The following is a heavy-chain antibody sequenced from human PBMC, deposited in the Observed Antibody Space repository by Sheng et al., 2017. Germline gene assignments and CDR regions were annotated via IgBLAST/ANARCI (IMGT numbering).Heavy chain of an antibody. J-gene: IGHJ4*02. V-gene: IGHV4-38-2*01. D-gene: IGHD6-6*01. Sequence: QVQLQESGPGLVKPSETLSLTCAVSGYSISSGYYWGWIRQPPGKGLEWIGSIYHSGSTYYNPSLKSRVTISVDTSKNQFSLKLSSVTAADTAVYYCARGLIAARPTPNDYWGQGTLVTVSS. CDR3: ARGLIAARPTPNDY. CDR2: IYHSGST. CDR1: GYSISSGYY.